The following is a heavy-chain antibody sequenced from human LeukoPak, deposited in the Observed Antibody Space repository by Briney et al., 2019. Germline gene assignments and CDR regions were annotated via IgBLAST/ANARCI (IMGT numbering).Heavy chain of an antibody. CDR1: GFTFSNNA. CDR3: AKGDYYGSGLDY. CDR2: IRYDGGNA. D-gene: IGHD3-10*01. V-gene: IGHV3-30*02. J-gene: IGHJ4*02. Sequence: GGSLRLSCAASGFTFSNNAMHWARQAPGKGLVWVAYIRYDGGNAYYVDSVKGRFTISRDNSKVTLYLQMNGLRPEDTAVYFCAKGDYYGSGLDYWGQGAPVTVSS.